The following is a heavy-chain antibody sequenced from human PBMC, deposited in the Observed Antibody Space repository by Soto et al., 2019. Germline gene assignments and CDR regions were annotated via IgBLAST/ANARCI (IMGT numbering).Heavy chain of an antibody. V-gene: IGHV1-69*06. J-gene: IGHJ6*02. CDR1: GGIFSSHA. Sequence: ASVQVSCKASGGIFSSHAITWVRQAPGQGLEWMGGIVPIFGTANYAQQFQGRVTITADKSTSTAYLELSSLTSEDTAVYYCASDIVVVVAVPDDYYYGMDVWGQGTTVTVSS. CDR3: ASDIVVVVAVPDDYYYGMDV. D-gene: IGHD2-15*01. CDR2: IVPIFGTA.